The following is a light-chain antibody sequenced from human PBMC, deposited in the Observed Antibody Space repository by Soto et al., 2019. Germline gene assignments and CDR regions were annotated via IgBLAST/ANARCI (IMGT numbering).Light chain of an antibody. Sequence: EIVLTQSPGTLSLSPGERATLSCRASQSVSCSYLAWYQQKPGQAPRLLIYGASSRATGIPDRFSGSGSGTDFTLTISRLEPEDFAVYYCQQYGSSPPWTFGQGTKVEI. CDR2: GAS. V-gene: IGKV3-20*01. CDR3: QQYGSSPPWT. CDR1: QSVSCSY. J-gene: IGKJ1*01.